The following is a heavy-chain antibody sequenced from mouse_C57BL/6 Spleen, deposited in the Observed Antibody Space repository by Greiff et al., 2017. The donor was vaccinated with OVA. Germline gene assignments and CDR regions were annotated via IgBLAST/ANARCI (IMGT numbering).Heavy chain of an antibody. CDR2: IDPETGGT. J-gene: IGHJ4*01. D-gene: IGHD2-1*01. Sequence: QVQLKESGAELVRPGASVTLSCKASGYTFTDYEMHWVKQTPVHGLEWIGAIDPETGGTAYNQKFKGKAILTADKSSSTAYMELRSLTSEDSAVYYCTRWHYGNPYYAMDYWGQGTSVTVSS. V-gene: IGHV1-15*01. CDR3: TRWHYGNPYYAMDY. CDR1: GYTFTDYE.